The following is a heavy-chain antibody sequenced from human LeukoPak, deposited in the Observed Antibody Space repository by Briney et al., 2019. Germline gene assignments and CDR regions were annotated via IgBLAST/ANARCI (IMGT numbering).Heavy chain of an antibody. J-gene: IGHJ4*02. V-gene: IGHV4-4*09. CDR2: IYTSGST. Sequence: SETLSLTCTVSGGSISSYYWSWIRQPPGKGLEWIGYIYTSGSTNYNPSLKSRVTISVDTSKNQLSLQLSSVTAADTAVYYCARVPYCGGDCYPFDYWGQGTLVTVSS. CDR1: GGSISSYY. CDR3: ARVPYCGGDCYPFDY. D-gene: IGHD2-21*02.